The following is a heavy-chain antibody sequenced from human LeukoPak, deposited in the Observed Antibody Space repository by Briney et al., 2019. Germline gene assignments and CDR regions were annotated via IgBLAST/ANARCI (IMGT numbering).Heavy chain of an antibody. Sequence: ASVKVSCKASGYTFANYGIGWVRQAPGQGLEWMGWISVYNGVTNYAQKVRGRVTMTTDTSTNTAYMELGSLRSDDTAVYYCARSASSSGYYFPFDYWGGGSPVTVSA. D-gene: IGHD3-22*01. CDR3: ARSASSSGYYFPFDY. CDR2: ISVYNGVT. J-gene: IGHJ4*02. V-gene: IGHV1-18*01. CDR1: GYTFANYG.